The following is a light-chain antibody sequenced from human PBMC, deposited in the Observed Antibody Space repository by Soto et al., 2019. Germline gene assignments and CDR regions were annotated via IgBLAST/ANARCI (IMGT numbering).Light chain of an antibody. V-gene: IGLV2-8*01. CDR2: EVS. CDR3: SSYGGGNTVV. CDR1: SSDVGGYNY. J-gene: IGLJ2*01. Sequence: QSALTQPPSASGSPGQSVTISCTGTSSDVGGYNYVSWYQQHPGKAPKLMIYEVSKRPSGVPDRFSGSKSGNTASLTVSGLQADDEADYYCSSYGGGNTVVFGGGTKLPS.